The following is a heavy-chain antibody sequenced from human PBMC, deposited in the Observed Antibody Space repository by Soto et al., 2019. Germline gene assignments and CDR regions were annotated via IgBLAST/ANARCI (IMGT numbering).Heavy chain of an antibody. D-gene: IGHD6-13*01. CDR1: GGSISSGGYY. Sequence: QVQLQESGPGLVKPSQTLSLTCTVSGGSISSGGYYWSWIRQHPGKGLEWIGYIYYSGSTYYNPSLKSRVTISVDTSKNQFYLKLSAVTAADTAVYYCARGRQQLVWRWFDPWGQGTLVTVSS. CDR3: ARGRQQLVWRWFDP. V-gene: IGHV4-31*03. J-gene: IGHJ5*02. CDR2: IYYSGST.